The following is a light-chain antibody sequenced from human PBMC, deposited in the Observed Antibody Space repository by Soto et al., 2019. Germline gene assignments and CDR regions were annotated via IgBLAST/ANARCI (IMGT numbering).Light chain of an antibody. V-gene: IGLV2-14*01. CDR1: SSDVGGYNY. J-gene: IGLJ1*01. CDR3: SSYTSSSTLYV. Sequence: QSVLTQPASVSGSPGRSITISCTGTSSDVGGYNYVSWYQQHPGKAPKLMIYEVSNRPSGVSNRLSGSKSGNTASQTISGLQAEDEADYHCSSYTSSSTLYVLGTGTKLTVL. CDR2: EVS.